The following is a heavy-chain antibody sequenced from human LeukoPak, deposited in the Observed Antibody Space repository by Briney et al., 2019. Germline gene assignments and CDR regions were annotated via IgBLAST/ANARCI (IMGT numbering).Heavy chain of an antibody. Sequence: SVKVSCKASGGTFSSYAISWVRQAPGQGLEWMGGIIPIFGTANYAQKFQGRVTITADESTSTAYMELSSLRSEDPAVYYCARGVSYYDFWSGYWDLYFDYWGQGTLVTVSS. D-gene: IGHD3-3*01. V-gene: IGHV1-69*01. CDR2: IIPIFGTA. J-gene: IGHJ4*02. CDR1: GGTFSSYA. CDR3: ARGVSYYDFWSGYWDLYFDY.